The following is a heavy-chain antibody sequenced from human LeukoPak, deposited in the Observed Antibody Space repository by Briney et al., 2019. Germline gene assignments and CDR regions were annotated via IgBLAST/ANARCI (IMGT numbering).Heavy chain of an antibody. V-gene: IGHV1-69*05. CDR1: GYTFTSYD. CDR2: IIPIFGTA. J-gene: IGHJ4*02. Sequence: GASVKVSCKASGYTFTSYDINWVRQATGQGLEWMGRIIPIFGTANYAQKFQGRVTITTDESTSTAYMELSSLRSEDTAVYYCARDSSGYSRHFDYWGQGTLVTVSS. CDR3: ARDSSGYSRHFDY. D-gene: IGHD3-22*01.